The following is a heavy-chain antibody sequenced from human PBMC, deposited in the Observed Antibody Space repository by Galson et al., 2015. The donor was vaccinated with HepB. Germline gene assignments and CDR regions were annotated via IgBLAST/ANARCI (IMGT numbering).Heavy chain of an antibody. Sequence: SVKVSCKASGFTFTSSAVQWVRQARGQRLEWIGWIVVGSGNTNYAQKFQERVTITRDMSTSTAYMELSSLRSEDTAVYYCAADSDYDILTGYYYFDYWGQGTLVTVSS. D-gene: IGHD3-9*01. V-gene: IGHV1-58*01. CDR2: IVVGSGNT. CDR1: GFTFTSSA. J-gene: IGHJ4*02. CDR3: AADSDYDILTGYYYFDY.